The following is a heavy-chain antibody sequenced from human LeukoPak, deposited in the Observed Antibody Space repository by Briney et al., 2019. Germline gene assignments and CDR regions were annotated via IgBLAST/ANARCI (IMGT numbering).Heavy chain of an antibody. V-gene: IGHV4-34*01. J-gene: IGHJ6*02. CDR2: INHSGST. CDR3: ARGVPYYDILTGYSKANYYYYGMDV. CDR1: GGSFSGYY. D-gene: IGHD3-9*01. Sequence: SETLSLTCAVYGGSFSGYYWSWIRQPPGKGLEWIGGINHSGSTNYNPSLKSRVTISVDTSKNQFSLKLSSVTAADTAVYYCARGVPYYDILTGYSKANYYYYGMDVWGQGTTVTVSS.